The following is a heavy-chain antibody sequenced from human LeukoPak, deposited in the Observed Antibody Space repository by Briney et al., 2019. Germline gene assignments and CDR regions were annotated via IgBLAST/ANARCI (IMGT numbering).Heavy chain of an antibody. Sequence: TSETLSLTCTVSGGSISSSSYYWGWIRQPPGKGLEWIGSIYYSGSTYYNPSLKSRVTISVDTSKNQFSLKLSSVTAADTAVYYCARAAEGSGSYYDWFDPWGQGTLVTVSS. V-gene: IGHV4-39*07. J-gene: IGHJ5*02. D-gene: IGHD3-10*01. CDR1: GGSISSSSYY. CDR3: ARAAEGSGSYYDWFDP. CDR2: IYYSGST.